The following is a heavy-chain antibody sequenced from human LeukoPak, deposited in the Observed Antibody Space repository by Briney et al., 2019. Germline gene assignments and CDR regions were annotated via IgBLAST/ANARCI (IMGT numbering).Heavy chain of an antibody. Sequence: SETLSLTCTVSGASISSYYWSWLRQPAGKALEWIGRIYVTGSTTYNPSLESRVTMSLDTSKNHFSLKLRSVTAADTAVYYCARDSGTTGEVKFDPCGQGTLVTVSS. CDR3: ARDSGTTGEVKFDP. CDR1: GASISSYY. D-gene: IGHD1-7*01. J-gene: IGHJ5*02. V-gene: IGHV4-4*07. CDR2: IYVTGST.